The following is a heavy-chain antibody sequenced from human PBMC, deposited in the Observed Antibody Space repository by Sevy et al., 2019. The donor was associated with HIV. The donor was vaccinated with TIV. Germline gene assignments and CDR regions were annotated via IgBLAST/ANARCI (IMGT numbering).Heavy chain of an antibody. CDR2: IKQDGSEK. CDR3: ARRNSGHDNNYYYYGMDV. V-gene: IGHV3-7*01. Sequence: GGSLRLSCVASGFTFSSYWMSWVRQAPGKGLEWVANIKQDGSEKYYVDCVKGRFTISRDNAKNSLYLQMNSLRDEDTAVYYCARRNSGHDNNYYYYGMDVWGQGTTVTVSS. J-gene: IGHJ6*02. CDR1: GFTFSSYW. D-gene: IGHD5-12*01.